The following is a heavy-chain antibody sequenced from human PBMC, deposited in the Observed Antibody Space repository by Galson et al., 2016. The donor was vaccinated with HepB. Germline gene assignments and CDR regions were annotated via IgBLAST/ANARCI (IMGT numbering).Heavy chain of an antibody. Sequence: CAISGDSVSSNSAAWNWIRQPPSRGLEWLGRTYYRSKWYREYAVSLRSRITISPDTATNQFSLQLNSVTPEDTAVYYCARDATGWPFDYWGQGTLVTVSS. J-gene: IGHJ4*02. D-gene: IGHD6-19*01. CDR3: ARDATGWPFDY. V-gene: IGHV6-1*01. CDR1: GDSVSSNSAA. CDR2: TYYRSKWYR.